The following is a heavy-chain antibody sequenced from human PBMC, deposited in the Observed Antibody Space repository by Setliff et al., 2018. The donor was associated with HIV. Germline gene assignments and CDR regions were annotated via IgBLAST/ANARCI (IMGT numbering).Heavy chain of an antibody. CDR3: ASSLNGDSEPWYFDL. V-gene: IGHV4-59*01. CDR1: GESFSDDY. Sequence: ASETLSLTCAVYGESFSDDYWSWIRQPPGKGLEWIGYIYYSGSTSGSTNYNPSLKSRVTISLDTSKNQFSLNLSSVTAADTAVYYCASSLNGDSEPWYFDLWGRGALVTVSS. J-gene: IGHJ2*01. CDR2: IYYSGSTSGST. D-gene: IGHD4-17*01.